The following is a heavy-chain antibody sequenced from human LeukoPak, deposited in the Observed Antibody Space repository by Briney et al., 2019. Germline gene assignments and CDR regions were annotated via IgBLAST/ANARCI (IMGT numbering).Heavy chain of an antibody. CDR1: GGSISSSSYY. V-gene: IGHV4-39*01. CDR3: ARLSTKRSGSYSYYYYGMDV. CDR2: IYYSGST. Sequence: SETLSLTCTVSGGSISSSSYYWGWIRQPPGKGLEWIGSIYYSGSTYYNPSLKSRVTISVDTSKNQFSLKLSSVTAADTAVYYCARLSTKRSGSYSYYYYGMDVWGQGTTVTVSS. J-gene: IGHJ6*02. D-gene: IGHD1-26*01.